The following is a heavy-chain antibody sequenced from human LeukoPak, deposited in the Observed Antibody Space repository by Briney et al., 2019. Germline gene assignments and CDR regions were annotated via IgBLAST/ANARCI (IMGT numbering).Heavy chain of an antibody. CDR2: MNPNSGNT. CDR3: ARDRPRIPSTHYYYYMDV. J-gene: IGHJ6*03. D-gene: IGHD2-2*01. CDR1: GYTFTSYD. V-gene: IGHV1-8*03. Sequence: ASVKVSCKASGYTFTSYDINWVRQATGQGLEWMGWMNPNSGNTGYAQKFQGRVTITRNTSISTAYMELSSLRSEDTAVYYCARDRPRIPSTHYYYYMDVWGKGTTVTVSS.